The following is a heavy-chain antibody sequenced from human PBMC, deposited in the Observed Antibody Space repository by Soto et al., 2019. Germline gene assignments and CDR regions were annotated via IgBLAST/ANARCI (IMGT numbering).Heavy chain of an antibody. CDR1: GFTFSSYA. Sequence: GGSLRLSCAASGFTFSSYAMSWVRQAPGKGLEWVSALSGSGDTIYYADSVKGRFTISRDNTKNTLSLRMISLRAEDMAVYYCVKSSGITIFGVAGYYMDVWGKGTTVTVSS. CDR3: VKSSGITIFGVAGYYMDV. CDR2: LSGSGDTI. J-gene: IGHJ6*03. D-gene: IGHD3-3*01. V-gene: IGHV3-23*01.